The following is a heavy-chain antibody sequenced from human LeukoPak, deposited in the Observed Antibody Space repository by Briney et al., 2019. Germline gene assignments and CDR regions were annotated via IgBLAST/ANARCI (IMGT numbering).Heavy chain of an antibody. D-gene: IGHD5-18*01. CDR1: GFTVSSNY. CDR3: ARDLRTAMYDY. CDR2: IYNSGTT. Sequence: GGSLRLSCAASGFTVSSNYMSWVRQAPGKGLEWVSVIYNSGTTYYADSVKGRFTISRDNAKNSLYLQMNSLRAEDTAVYYCARDLRTAMYDYWGQGTLVTVSS. J-gene: IGHJ4*02. V-gene: IGHV3-66*01.